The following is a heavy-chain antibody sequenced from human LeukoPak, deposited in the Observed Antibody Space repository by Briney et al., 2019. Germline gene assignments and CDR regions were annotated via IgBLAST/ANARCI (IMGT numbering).Heavy chain of an antibody. CDR2: MSWDGGST. CDR3: AKDQFDY. CDR1: GFTFDDYT. V-gene: IGHV3-43*01. Sequence: PGGSLRLSCAASGFTFDDYTMHWVREAPGKGLEGFSLMSWDGGSTYYADSVKGRFTISRDNSKNSLYLQMNSLRTEDTALYYCAKDQFDYWGQGTLVTVSS. J-gene: IGHJ4*02.